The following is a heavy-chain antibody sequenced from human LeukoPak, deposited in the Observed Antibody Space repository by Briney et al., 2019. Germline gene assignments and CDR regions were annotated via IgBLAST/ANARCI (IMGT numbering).Heavy chain of an antibody. J-gene: IGHJ4*02. D-gene: IGHD3-10*01. CDR3: AKTGSLMGRFFDY. CDR2: IYHSGTT. CDR1: GDSMTNYY. V-gene: IGHV4-59*01. Sequence: SETLSLTCTVSGDSMTNYYWNWIRHPPQKGLEWVGYIYHSGTTNYNPPLKSRLTMSVDTSKSQFSLKLTSVSAADTAMYFCAKTGSLMGRFFDYWGQGIQVIVSS.